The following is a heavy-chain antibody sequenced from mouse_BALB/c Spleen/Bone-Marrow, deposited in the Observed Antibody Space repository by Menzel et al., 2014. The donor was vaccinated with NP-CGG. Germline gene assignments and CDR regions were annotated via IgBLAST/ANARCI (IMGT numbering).Heavy chain of an antibody. CDR1: GFNIKDTY. D-gene: IGHD4-1*01. Sequence: VQLQQSGAELVKPGASVKLSCTASGFNIKDTYMHWVKQRPDQGLEWIGRIDPANGNTKYNPKFQGKATITSDTSSNTAYLQHSSQTSGDTAVYCCVGWEEYWGQGTPLTVSS. J-gene: IGHJ2*01. CDR2: IDPANGNT. V-gene: IGHV14-3*02. CDR3: VGWEEY.